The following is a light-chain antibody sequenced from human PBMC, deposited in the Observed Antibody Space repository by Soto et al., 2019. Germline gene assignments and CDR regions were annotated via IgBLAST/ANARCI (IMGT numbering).Light chain of an antibody. V-gene: IGKV3-20*01. CDR2: GAS. Sequence: EIVLTQSPGTLSLSPGERATLSCRASQSFNSIYLAWYQQKPGQAPRLLIYGASSRATGIPDRFRGSGSGTDLTLTISRRQPEDFEVYYCQQYGSSPWTFGQGTKGDIK. CDR1: QSFNSIY. J-gene: IGKJ1*01. CDR3: QQYGSSPWT.